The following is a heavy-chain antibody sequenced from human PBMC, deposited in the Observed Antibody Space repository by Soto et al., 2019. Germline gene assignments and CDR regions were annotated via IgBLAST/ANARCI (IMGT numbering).Heavy chain of an antibody. CDR3: ASGSEGVDI. CDR1: GGSFSGYY. Sequence: PSETLSLTCAVYGGSFSGYYWSWIRQPPGKGLEWIGEINHSGSTYYNPSLKSRVTISVDTSKNQFSLKLSSVTAADTAVYYCASGSEGVDIWGQGTMVTVSS. V-gene: IGHV4-34*09. D-gene: IGHD3-10*01. J-gene: IGHJ3*02. CDR2: INHSGST.